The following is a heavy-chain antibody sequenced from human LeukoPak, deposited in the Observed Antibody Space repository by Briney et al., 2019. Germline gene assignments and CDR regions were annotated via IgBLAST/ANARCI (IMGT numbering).Heavy chain of an antibody. V-gene: IGHV3-48*01. CDR3: ARAHSSAWYLFDY. Sequence: GGSLRLSCAASGFTFSSYGMNWVRQAPGKGREWVSYISSSSNTIYYADSVKGRFTISRDNAKNSLYLQMNSLRAEDTAVYYCARAHSSAWYLFDYWSQGTLVTVSS. D-gene: IGHD6-19*01. CDR2: ISSSSNTI. CDR1: GFTFSSYG. J-gene: IGHJ4*02.